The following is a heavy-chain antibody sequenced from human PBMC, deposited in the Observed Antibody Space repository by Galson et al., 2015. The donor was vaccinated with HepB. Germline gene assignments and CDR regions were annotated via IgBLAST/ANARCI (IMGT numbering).Heavy chain of an antibody. D-gene: IGHD6-19*01. CDR3: AKDNGAGKGSGWYYYFDY. CDR2: ISWDGGST. J-gene: IGHJ4*02. V-gene: IGHV3-43*01. CDR1: GFTFDDYT. Sequence: SLRLSCAASGFTFDDYTMHWVRQAPGKGLEWVSLISWDGGSTYYADSVKGRFTISRDNSKNSLYLQMNSLRTEDTALYYCAKDNGAGKGSGWYYYFDYWGQGTLVTVSS.